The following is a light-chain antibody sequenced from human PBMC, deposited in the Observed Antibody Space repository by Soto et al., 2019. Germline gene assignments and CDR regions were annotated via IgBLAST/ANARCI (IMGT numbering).Light chain of an antibody. CDR2: GAT. CDR3: QQADNWPPT. CDR1: QSVSSD. J-gene: IGKJ2*01. V-gene: IGKV3-15*01. Sequence: EMVMTQSPATLSVSPGERATLSCRATQSVSSDVAWYQQQTGQAPRLLIYGATTRATDVPGRFSGSGAGPECTLTSSSLPSEDFAVYYCQQADNWPPTFGKGTKLEI.